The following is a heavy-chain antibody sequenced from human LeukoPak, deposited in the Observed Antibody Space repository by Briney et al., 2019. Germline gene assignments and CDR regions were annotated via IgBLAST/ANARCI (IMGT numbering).Heavy chain of an antibody. CDR2: GDYSGGT. D-gene: IGHD6-19*01. CDR1: GDSFSSVTDY. V-gene: IGHV4-39*07. Sequence: YPSETLSLTCTVSGDSFSSVTDYWAWIRQPPGKGLEWIASGDYSGGTYYNPSLESRVAISADMSKNQFSLKLTSVTGADTAVYYCAGERGEEYSSGWYKRNYFDNWGQGIRVTVSS. J-gene: IGHJ4*02. CDR3: AGERGEEYSSGWYKRNYFDN.